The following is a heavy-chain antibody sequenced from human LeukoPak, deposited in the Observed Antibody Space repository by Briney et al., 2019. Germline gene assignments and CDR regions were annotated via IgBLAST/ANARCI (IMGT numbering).Heavy chain of an antibody. CDR1: GGTFSSYA. CDR2: IIPIFGTA. V-gene: IGHV1-69*06. J-gene: IGHJ4*02. CDR3: ARVMSPYYYDSSGSSPGDY. Sequence: ASVKVSCKASGGTFSSYAISWVRQAPGQGLEWMGGIIPIFGTANYAQKFQGRVTITADKSTSTAYMELSSLRSEDTAVYYCARVMSPYYYDSSGSSPGDYWGQGTLVTVSS. D-gene: IGHD3-22*01.